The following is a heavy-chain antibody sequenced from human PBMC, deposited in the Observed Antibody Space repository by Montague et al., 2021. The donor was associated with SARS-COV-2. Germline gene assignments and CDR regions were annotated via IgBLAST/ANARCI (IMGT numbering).Heavy chain of an antibody. D-gene: IGHD2-2*01. V-gene: IGHV3-30*04. Sequence: SLRLSCAASGFTFNSYAMHWFRQAPGKGLEWVAVISYDGSNKYYVDSVKGRFTISRDNSKNTLYLQLNSLRAEDTAVYYCARDAGYCSSTSCQSGYYYYYMDVWGKGTTVTVSS. CDR2: ISYDGSNK. CDR3: ARDAGYCSSTSCQSGYYYYYMDV. J-gene: IGHJ6*03. CDR1: GFTFNSYA.